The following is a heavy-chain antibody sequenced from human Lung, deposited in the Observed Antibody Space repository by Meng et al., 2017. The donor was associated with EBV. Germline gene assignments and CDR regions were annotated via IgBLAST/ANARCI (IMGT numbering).Heavy chain of an antibody. J-gene: IGHJ4*02. CDR2: INPNNGGT. V-gene: IGHV1-46*01. CDR1: GYTFTDYF. Sequence: GQLLQSGAEVMNPVASLRVPCRASGYTFTDYFLHWVRQAPGQGLEWLGTINPNNGGTNYAQRFQDRVTLTRDTSTSTVYMELSSLGSEDTALYYCAREKSPGHFDYLGQGILVTVSS. CDR3: AREKSPGHFDY.